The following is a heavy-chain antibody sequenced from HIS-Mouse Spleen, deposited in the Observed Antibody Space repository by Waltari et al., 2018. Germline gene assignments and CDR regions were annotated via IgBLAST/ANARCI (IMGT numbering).Heavy chain of an antibody. D-gene: IGHD2-8*01. Sequence: QAQLVHSGPAWTKPGASVTVSVKAAGYTFTGHYVHWVRQARGQGLERMGWINPNSGGTTYAQKFQGRVTMTRDTSISTAYMELSRLRSDDTAVYYCARLGVFDYWGQGTLVTVSS. CDR1: GYTFTGHY. V-gene: IGHV1-2*02. CDR3: ARLGVFDY. J-gene: IGHJ4*02. CDR2: INPNSGGT.